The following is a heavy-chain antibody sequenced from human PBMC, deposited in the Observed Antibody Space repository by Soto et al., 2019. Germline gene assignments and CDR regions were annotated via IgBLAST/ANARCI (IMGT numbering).Heavy chain of an antibody. D-gene: IGHD3-10*01. CDR2: TNPNNGST. Sequence: QVQLVQSGAEVKKPGASVKVSCKVSGDTFIAHYIHWVRQAPGKGLEWIGWTNPNNGSTKYAQKLQGRVTMTRDTSLTPVTVDRATLRSDDTALYFCAEDVKPNYGPGSLHGYFDYWGQGTLVTVSS. V-gene: IGHV1-2*02. J-gene: IGHJ4*02. CDR3: AEDVKPNYGPGSLHGYFDY. CDR1: GDTFIAHY.